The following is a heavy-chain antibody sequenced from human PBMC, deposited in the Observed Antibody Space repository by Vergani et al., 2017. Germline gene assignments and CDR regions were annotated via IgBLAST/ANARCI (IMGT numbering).Heavy chain of an antibody. V-gene: IGHV3-7*01. CDR3: ARDGPEYYDFWSCYRRGDAFDI. CDR2: IKQDGSEK. D-gene: IGHD3-3*01. CDR1: GFTFSSYW. Sequence: EVQLVESGGGLVQPGGSLRLSCAASGFTFSSYWMSWVRQAPGKGLEWVANIKQDGSEKYYVDSVKGRFTISRDNAKNSLYLQMNSLRAEDTAVYYCARDGPEYYDFWSCYRRGDAFDIWGQGTMVTVSS. J-gene: IGHJ3*02.